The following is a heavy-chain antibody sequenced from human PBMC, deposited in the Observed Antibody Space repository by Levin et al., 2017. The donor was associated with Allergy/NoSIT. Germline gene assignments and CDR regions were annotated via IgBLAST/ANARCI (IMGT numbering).Heavy chain of an antibody. CDR1: GYSFSTYW. Sequence: GGSLRLSCQGSGYSFSTYWIGWVRQMPGKGLEWMGIIYPSDSDPKYSPSFQGQVTISADKSSSTAYLQWSSLKASDTAVYFSGRRSGGWFSDYWGQGTVVIVSS. CDR2: IYPSDSDP. D-gene: IGHD6-19*01. J-gene: IGHJ4*02. CDR3: GRRSGGWFSDY. V-gene: IGHV5-51*01.